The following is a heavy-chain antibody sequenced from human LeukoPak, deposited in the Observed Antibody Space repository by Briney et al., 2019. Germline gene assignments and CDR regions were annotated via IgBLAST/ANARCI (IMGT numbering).Heavy chain of an antibody. V-gene: IGHV3-23*01. CDR1: GFTFSSFA. D-gene: IGHD5-18*01. CDR2: ITGSGSGA. J-gene: IGHJ4*02. CDR3: AGKRGYSYGYDY. Sequence: GGSLRLSCAASGFTFSSFAINWVRQAPGKGLEWVSVITGSGSGADYADSVKGRFTISRDNSQNTVHLQMNSLRAEDTAVYYCAGKRGYSYGYDYWGQGTLVTVSS.